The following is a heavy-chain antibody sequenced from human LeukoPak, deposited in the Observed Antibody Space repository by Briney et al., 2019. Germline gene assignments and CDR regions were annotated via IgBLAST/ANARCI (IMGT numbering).Heavy chain of an antibody. CDR2: IYHSGTT. V-gene: IGHV4-59*01. CDR1: GDSINNNF. CDR3: VRVIRSWFDT. Sequence: SETLSLTCSVSGDSINNNFWTWTRQPPGKRLEWIGYIYHSGTTNYNPSLNSRVTMLIDASKNQISLKLSSVTAADTAVYYCVRVIRSWFDTWGQGTLVTVSS. J-gene: IGHJ5*02.